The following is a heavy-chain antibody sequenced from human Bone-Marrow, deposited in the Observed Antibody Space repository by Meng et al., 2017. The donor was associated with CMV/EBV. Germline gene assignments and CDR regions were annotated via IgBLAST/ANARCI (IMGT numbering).Heavy chain of an antibody. CDR2: IRYDESNK. J-gene: IGHJ4*02. CDR1: GFTFSSYG. V-gene: IGHV3-30*02. D-gene: IGHD5-12*01. CDR3: AKETYSGYFSTGIDY. Sequence: GESLKISCATSGFTFSSYGTHWVRQAPGKGPEWVAFIRYDESNKYYADSVKGRFAISRDNSKNILYQQMNSMRSEDTAVYYCAKETYSGYFSTGIDYWGQGTLVTVSS.